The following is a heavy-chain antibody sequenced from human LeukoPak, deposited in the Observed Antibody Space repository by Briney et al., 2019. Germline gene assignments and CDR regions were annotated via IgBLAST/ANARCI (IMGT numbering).Heavy chain of an antibody. CDR3: ARGYYYGSGGNADY. CDR1: GFTFSSFG. V-gene: IGHV3-30*03. D-gene: IGHD3-10*01. Sequence: GGSLRLSCAASGFTFSSFGMHWVRQAPGKGLEWVAVISYDESNKYYTHSVKGRFTVSRDNSKNTLFLQMNSLRTEDTAVYYCARGYYYGSGGNADYWGQGTLATVSS. CDR2: ISYDESNK. J-gene: IGHJ4*02.